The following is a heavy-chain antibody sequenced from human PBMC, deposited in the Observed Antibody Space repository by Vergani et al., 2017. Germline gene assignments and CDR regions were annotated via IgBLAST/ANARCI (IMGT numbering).Heavy chain of an antibody. D-gene: IGHD2-21*02. V-gene: IGHV5-51*01. Sequence: EVRLVQSGAVVKKSGESLKISCQASGYTFTNDWIGWVRQLPGEGFEWMGVIYPDDSFAKYSPSFQGRVTLSVDLSISTAYLHWKSLEASDSAMYYCARQSTFCGGDCFSVAVEDWGQGTMVTVSS. CDR2: IYPDDSFA. CDR1: GYTFTNDW. CDR3: ARQSTFCGGDCFSVAVED. J-gene: IGHJ3*01.